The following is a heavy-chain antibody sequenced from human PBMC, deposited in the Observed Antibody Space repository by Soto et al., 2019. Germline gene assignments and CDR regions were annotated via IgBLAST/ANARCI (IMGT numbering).Heavy chain of an antibody. J-gene: IGHJ4*02. D-gene: IGHD2-15*01. CDR2: IYHSGNT. CDR3: ARAHAPTLPFDY. V-gene: IGHV4-59*01. CDR1: GGSIGNVY. Sequence: PSETLSLTCTVSGGSIGNVYWSWIRQPPGKGLEWIGFIYHSGNTKYNPSLKSRVTISIDTSNNQFSLSLKSVTAADTAVYFCARAHAPTLPFDYWGQGTLVTVSS.